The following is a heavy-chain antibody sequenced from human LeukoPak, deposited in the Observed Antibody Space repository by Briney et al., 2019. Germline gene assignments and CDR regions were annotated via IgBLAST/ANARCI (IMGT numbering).Heavy chain of an antibody. D-gene: IGHD2-15*01. CDR1: GGSISSSSYY. CDR3: VTEYCSGGSCYSAHDY. J-gene: IGHJ4*02. Sequence: SETLSLTCTVSGGSISSSSYYWGWIRQPPGKGLEWIGSIYYSGSTYYNPSLKSRVTISVDTSKNQFSLKLSSVTAADTAVYYCVTEYCSGGSCYSAHDYWGQGTLVTVSS. CDR2: IYYSGST. V-gene: IGHV4-39*01.